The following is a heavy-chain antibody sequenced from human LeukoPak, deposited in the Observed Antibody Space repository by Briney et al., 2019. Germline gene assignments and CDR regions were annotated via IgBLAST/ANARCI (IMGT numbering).Heavy chain of an antibody. V-gene: IGHV4-34*01. D-gene: IGHD3-22*01. CDR1: GGSFSGYY. CDR2: INHSGST. Sequence: SETLSLTCAVYGGSFSGYYWSWIRQPPGKGLEWIGEINHSGSTNYNPSLKSRVTTSVDTSKNQFSLKLSSVTAADTAVYYCARGGDYYDSSGYYHFDYWGQGTLVTVSS. J-gene: IGHJ4*02. CDR3: ARGGDYYDSSGYYHFDY.